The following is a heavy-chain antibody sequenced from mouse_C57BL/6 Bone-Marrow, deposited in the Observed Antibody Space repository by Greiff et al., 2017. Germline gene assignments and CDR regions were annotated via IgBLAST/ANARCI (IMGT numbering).Heavy chain of an antibody. CDR1: GYTFTSYT. V-gene: IGHV1-4*01. CDR2: INPSSGYT. D-gene: IGHD1-1*01. Sequence: QVQLQQSGAELARPGASVKMSCKASGYTFTSYTMHWVNQRPGQGMEWIGYINPSSGYTKYNQKFKDKATLTADKSSSTAYMQLSSLTSEDSAVYYWGRGSLSGSSWNYDVDDWGQGTTVTVSS. J-gene: IGHJ4*01. CDR3: GRGSLSGSSWNYDVDD.